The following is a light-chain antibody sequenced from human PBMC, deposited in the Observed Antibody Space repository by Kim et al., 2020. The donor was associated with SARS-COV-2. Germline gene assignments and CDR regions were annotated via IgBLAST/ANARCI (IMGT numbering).Light chain of an antibody. CDR1: QSVGSNY. CDR3: QQYSMSPRT. J-gene: IGKJ1*01. V-gene: IGKV3-20*01. CDR2: ASS. Sequence: GAGANRACRASQSVGSNYLAWYQQKPGQAPRLLIYASSKRATGIPDRFSGSGSGTDFTLTISRLQPEDFAVYYCQQYSMSPRTFGQGTKVDIK.